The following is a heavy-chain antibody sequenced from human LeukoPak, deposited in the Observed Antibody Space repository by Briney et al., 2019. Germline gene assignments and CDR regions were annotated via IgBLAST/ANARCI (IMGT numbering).Heavy chain of an antibody. J-gene: IGHJ4*02. CDR1: GFTFSTYA. Sequence: GGSLRLSCAASGFTFSTYAMHWVRQAPGKGLEYVSALSSNGGSTYYANSVKGRFTISRDNSKNTLYLQMGSLRAEDMAVYYCARAYYCGGDCSWVYYFDYWGQGTLVTVSS. CDR2: LSSNGGST. CDR3: ARAYYCGGDCSWVYYFDY. D-gene: IGHD2-21*02. V-gene: IGHV3-64*01.